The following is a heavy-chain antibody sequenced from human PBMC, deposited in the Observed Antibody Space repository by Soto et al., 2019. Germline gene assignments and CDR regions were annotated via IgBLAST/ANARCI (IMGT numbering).Heavy chain of an antibody. D-gene: IGHD3-22*01. CDR2: IFYTGST. V-gene: IGHV4-31*03. CDR1: GGSMSSGGFY. Sequence: QVQLQESGPGLVKPSQTLSLTCTVSGGSMSSGGFYWSWVRQHPGKGLQWIGYIFYTGSTYYNPSLKSRVTISGDTSRNQFSLKLTSVTAADTAVYYCARGQMTMIVVADYWYFDLWGRGTLVTVSS. J-gene: IGHJ2*01. CDR3: ARGQMTMIVVADYWYFDL.